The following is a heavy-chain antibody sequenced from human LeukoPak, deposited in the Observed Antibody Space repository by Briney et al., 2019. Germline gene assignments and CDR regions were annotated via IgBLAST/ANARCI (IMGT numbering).Heavy chain of an antibody. D-gene: IGHD3-3*01. CDR3: ARDKGTEGLLPRGDWYFDL. CDR2: ISSSSTYI. CDR1: GFTFSSYS. V-gene: IGHV3-21*01. J-gene: IGHJ2*01. Sequence: GGSLRLSCAASGFTFSSYSMNWVRQAPGKGLEWVSSISSSSTYIYYAGSVKGRFTVSRDNAKNSLFLQMNSLRAEDTAVYYCARDKGTEGLLPRGDWYFDLWGRGTLVTVSS.